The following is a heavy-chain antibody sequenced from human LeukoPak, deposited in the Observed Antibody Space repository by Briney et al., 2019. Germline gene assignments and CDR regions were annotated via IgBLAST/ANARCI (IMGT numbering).Heavy chain of an antibody. Sequence: GGSLRLSCAASGFTFSVYAMNWVRQAPGKGLEWVLGITSSGDNTYYADSVKARFTISRDNSKNTLFLQMNSLRAEDTAVYYCAKTARDSSGAINYWGQGTLVTVSS. CDR3: AKTARDSSGAINY. D-gene: IGHD3-22*01. V-gene: IGHV3-23*01. CDR1: GFTFSVYA. J-gene: IGHJ4*02. CDR2: ITSSGDNT.